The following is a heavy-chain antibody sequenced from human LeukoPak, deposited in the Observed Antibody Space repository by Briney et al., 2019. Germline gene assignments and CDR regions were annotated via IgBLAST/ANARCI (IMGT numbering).Heavy chain of an antibody. V-gene: IGHV3-30*02. CDR2: IRYDESKK. D-gene: IGHD3-22*01. Sequence: GGSLRLSCAASGFTFSSYGMHWVRQAPGKGLEWVAFIRYDESKKYYADSVKGRFTISRDNSKNTLYLQMNSLRAEDAAVYYCAKELRYYDSSGYYDDYWGQGTLVTVSS. CDR1: GFTFSSYG. J-gene: IGHJ4*02. CDR3: AKELRYYDSSGYYDDY.